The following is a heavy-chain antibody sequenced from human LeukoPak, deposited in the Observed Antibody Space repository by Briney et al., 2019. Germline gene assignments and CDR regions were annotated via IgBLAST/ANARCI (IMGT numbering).Heavy chain of an antibody. Sequence: GGSLRLSCAASGFTFTTYTISWVRQAPGKGLEWVSSIYGDASKTFYADSVRGRFTISRDSSKSMVYLQMNGLRVDDTALYYCAKDRVPDNGWIFDRWGQGKMFIFS. CDR1: GFTFTTYT. D-gene: IGHD5-12*01. J-gene: IGHJ3*02. V-gene: IGHV3-23*01. CDR3: AKDRVPDNGWIFDR. CDR2: IYGDASKT.